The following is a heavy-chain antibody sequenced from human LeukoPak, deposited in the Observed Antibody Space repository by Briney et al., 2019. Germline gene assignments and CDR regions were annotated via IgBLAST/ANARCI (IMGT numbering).Heavy chain of an antibody. CDR3: ARSNIVVVPAAMDYYYYMDV. CDR1: GGSISSYY. J-gene: IGHJ6*03. D-gene: IGHD2-2*01. V-gene: IGHV4-4*07. CDR2: IYTSGST. Sequence: SETLSLTCTVSGGSISSYYWSWLRQPAGKGLEWIGRIYTSGSTNYNPSLKSRVTMSVDTSKNQFSLKLSSVTAADTAVYYCARSNIVVVPAAMDYYYYMDVWGKGTTVTVSS.